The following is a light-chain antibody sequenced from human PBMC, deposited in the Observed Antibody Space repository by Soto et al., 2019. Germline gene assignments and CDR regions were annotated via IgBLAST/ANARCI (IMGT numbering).Light chain of an antibody. CDR2: DAS. V-gene: IGKV3-11*01. CDR1: QSVSYY. CDR3: QQRSNRPELT. Sequence: EVVLTQSPDTLSLSPGESATLSCKASQSVSYYLAWYQQKPGQPPRLLIYDASNRASGVPARFSGSGSGTDFTLTITSLEPEDFAVYYCQQRSNRPELTFGGGTKVEI. J-gene: IGKJ4*01.